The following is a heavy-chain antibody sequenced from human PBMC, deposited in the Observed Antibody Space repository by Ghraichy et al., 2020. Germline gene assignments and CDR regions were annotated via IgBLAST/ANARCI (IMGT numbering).Heavy chain of an antibody. CDR3: AKGLHYDSSGYPFDY. J-gene: IGHJ4*02. V-gene: IGHV3-43*02. CDR2: ISGDGGST. Sequence: GGSLRLSCAASGFTFDDYAMHWVRQAPGKGLEWVSLISGDGGSTYYADSVKGRFTISRDNSKNSLYLQMNSLRTEDTALYYCAKGLHYDSSGYPFDYWGQGTLVTVSS. CDR1: GFTFDDYA. D-gene: IGHD3-22*01.